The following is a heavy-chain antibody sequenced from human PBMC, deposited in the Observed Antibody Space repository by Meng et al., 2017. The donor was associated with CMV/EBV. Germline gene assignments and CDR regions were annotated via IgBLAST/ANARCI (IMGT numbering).Heavy chain of an antibody. CDR2: ISHDGSNK. CDR3: ARTYYYDSSGYYYEDDAFDI. J-gene: IGHJ3*02. D-gene: IGHD3-22*01. V-gene: IGHV3-30*04. CDR1: GFTFSSYA. Sequence: GESLKISCAASGFTFSSYAMHWVRQAPGKGLEWVAVISHDGSNKYYADSVKGRFTISRDNSKNTLYLQMNSLRAEDTAVYYCARTYYYDSSGYYYEDDAFDIWGQGTMVTVSS.